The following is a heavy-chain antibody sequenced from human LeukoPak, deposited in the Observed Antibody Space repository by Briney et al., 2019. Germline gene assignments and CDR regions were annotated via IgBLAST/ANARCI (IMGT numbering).Heavy chain of an antibody. V-gene: IGHV3-48*03. J-gene: IGHJ5*02. CDR2: ISSIRSTM. CDR1: VLTLRIYE. Sequence: GGSLRLSCTASVLTLRIYEMNWVRHAPGKGMDWVTKISSIRSTMYYADSVKGRFTISRDNAKNSLFLQMNCLRAEDTAIYYCARRFDLWGQGTLVTVSS. CDR3: ARRFDL.